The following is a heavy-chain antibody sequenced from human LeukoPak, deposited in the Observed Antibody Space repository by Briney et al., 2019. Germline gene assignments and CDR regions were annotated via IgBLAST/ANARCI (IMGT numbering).Heavy chain of an antibody. CDR1: GGSISSYY. CDR3: ARNQWQAHDAFNI. CDR2: IYSSGST. Sequence: PSETLSLTCTVSGGSISSYYWSWIRQPPGKGLEWIGYIYSSGSTNYNPSLKSRVTTTVDTSKNQFSLKLSSVTVADTAVYYCARNQWQAHDAFNIWGQGTMVTVSS. J-gene: IGHJ3*02. V-gene: IGHV4-59*12. D-gene: IGHD6-19*01.